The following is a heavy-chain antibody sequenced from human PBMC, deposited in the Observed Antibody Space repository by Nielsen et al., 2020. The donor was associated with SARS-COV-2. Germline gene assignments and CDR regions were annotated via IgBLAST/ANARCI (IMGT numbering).Heavy chain of an antibody. Sequence: SVKVSCKASGSTFVNSAVQWVRQARGQRPEWIGWIVVKTGKPRYAQKFQERVIITRDMSTSTAYMEVSSLRFDDTAVYYCAADGGNAFDFWGQGTMVTVST. J-gene: IGHJ3*01. CDR3: AADGGNAFDF. CDR2: IVVKTGKP. CDR1: GSTFVNSA. D-gene: IGHD6-25*01. V-gene: IGHV1-58*01.